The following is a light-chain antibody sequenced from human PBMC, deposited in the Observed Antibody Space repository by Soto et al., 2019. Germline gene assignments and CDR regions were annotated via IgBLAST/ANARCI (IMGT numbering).Light chain of an antibody. CDR1: SSDIGGYNY. J-gene: IGLJ2*01. V-gene: IGLV2-14*01. Sequence: QSALTQPASVSGSPGQSITISCTGTSSDIGGYNYVSWHQHHPGKAPKLMIYEVSNRPSGVSNRFSGSKSGSTASLTISGLQAEDEADYYCSSYTRSATLDVIFGGGTKLTVL. CDR2: EVS. CDR3: SSYTRSATLDVI.